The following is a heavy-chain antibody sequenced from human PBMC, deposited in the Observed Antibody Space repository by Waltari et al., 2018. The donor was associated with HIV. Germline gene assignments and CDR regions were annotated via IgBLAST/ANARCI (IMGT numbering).Heavy chain of an antibody. V-gene: IGHV3-74*01. J-gene: IGHJ2*01. CDR2: INSDGSST. Sequence: EVQLVESGGGLVQPGGSLRLSCAASGFTFSSYWMHWGRQAPGKGLVWVSRINSDGSSTSYADSVKGRFTISRDNAKNTLYLQMNSLRAEDTAVYYCARSGWQYGDYWYFDLWGRGTLVTVSS. D-gene: IGHD4-17*01. CDR1: GFTFSSYW. CDR3: ARSGWQYGDYWYFDL.